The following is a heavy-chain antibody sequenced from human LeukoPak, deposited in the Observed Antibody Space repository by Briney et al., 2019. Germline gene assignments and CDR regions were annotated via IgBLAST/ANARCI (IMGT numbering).Heavy chain of an antibody. J-gene: IGHJ4*02. CDR3: ARHSDIVVVPAATNTDY. CDR1: GGSISSGDYY. V-gene: IGHV4-30-4*08. D-gene: IGHD2-2*01. CDR2: IYHSGST. Sequence: PSQTLSLTCTVSGGSISSGDYYWSWIRQPPGKGLEWIGYIYHSGSTYYNPSLKSRVTISVDTSKNQFSLKLSSVTAADTAVYYCARHSDIVVVPAATNTDYWGQGTLVTVSS.